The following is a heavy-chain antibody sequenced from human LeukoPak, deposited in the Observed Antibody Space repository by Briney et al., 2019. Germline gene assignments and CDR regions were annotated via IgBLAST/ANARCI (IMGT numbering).Heavy chain of an antibody. CDR3: ARQGYYDSSGYNPTYSYYYMDV. CDR1: GFTFSDYY. J-gene: IGHJ6*03. D-gene: IGHD3-22*01. V-gene: IGHV3-11*06. Sequence: GGSLRLSCAASGFTFSDYYMTWIRQAPGRGLEWVSSISGSSTYKYYADSVKGRFTISRDNAKNPVYLQMNSLRAEDTAVYFCARQGYYDSSGYNPTYSYYYMDVWGEGTTVTTSS. CDR2: ISGSSTYK.